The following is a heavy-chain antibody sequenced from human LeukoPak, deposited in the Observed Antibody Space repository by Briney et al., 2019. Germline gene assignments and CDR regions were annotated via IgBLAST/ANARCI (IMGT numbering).Heavy chain of an antibody. Sequence: GGSLRLSCAASGFTFSSYSMKWVRQAPVKGLEWTSSISSSSSYIYYADSVKGRFTISRDNAKNSLYLQMNSLRAEDTAVYYCARDYYDSRAVDAFDIWGQGTMVTVSS. CDR1: GFTFSSYS. D-gene: IGHD3-22*01. V-gene: IGHV3-21*01. CDR3: ARDYYDSRAVDAFDI. CDR2: ISSSSSYI. J-gene: IGHJ3*02.